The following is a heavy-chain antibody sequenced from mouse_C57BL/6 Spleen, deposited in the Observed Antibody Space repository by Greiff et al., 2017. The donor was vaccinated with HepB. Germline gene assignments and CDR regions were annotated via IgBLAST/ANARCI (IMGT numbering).Heavy chain of an antibody. CDR3: ASGGYDDRFAY. J-gene: IGHJ3*01. V-gene: IGHV2-6*01. D-gene: IGHD2-2*01. CDR2: IWGVGST. Sequence: VKLQESGPGLVAPSQSLSITCTVSGFSLTSYGVDWVRQSPGKGLEWLGVIWGVGSTNYNSALKSRLSISKDNSKSQVFLKMNSLQTDDTAMYYCASGGYDDRFAYWGQGTLVTVSA. CDR1: GFSLTSYG.